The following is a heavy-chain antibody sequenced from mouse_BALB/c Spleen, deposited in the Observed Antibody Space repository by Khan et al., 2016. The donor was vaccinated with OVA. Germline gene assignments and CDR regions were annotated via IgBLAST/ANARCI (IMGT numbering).Heavy chain of an antibody. CDR1: GYSIKSDYA. V-gene: IGHV3-2*02. CDR2: ISYSGST. D-gene: IGHD2-3*01. CDR3: ATDGSRYTYTMDY. J-gene: IGHJ4*01. Sequence: VQLKESGPGLVKPSQSLYLTCTATGYSIKSDYAWNWMRQLPGNKLEWMGYISYSGSTNYNPYLQSRITITRDTSKNQVFLQLNCVTTEDTATYYCATDGSRYTYTMDYWGQGTSVTVSS.